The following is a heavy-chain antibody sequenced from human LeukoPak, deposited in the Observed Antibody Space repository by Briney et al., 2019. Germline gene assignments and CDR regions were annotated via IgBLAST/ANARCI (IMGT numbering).Heavy chain of an antibody. V-gene: IGHV1-2*04. J-gene: IGHJ4*02. Sequence: ASVKVSCKASGYTFTGYYMHWVRQAPGQGPEWMGRINPNSGGTNYAQKFQGWVTMTRDTSISTAYMELSRLRSDDTAVYYCARDNDSSGYYNPIDYWGQGTLVTVSS. D-gene: IGHD3-22*01. CDR2: INPNSGGT. CDR1: GYTFTGYY. CDR3: ARDNDSSGYYNPIDY.